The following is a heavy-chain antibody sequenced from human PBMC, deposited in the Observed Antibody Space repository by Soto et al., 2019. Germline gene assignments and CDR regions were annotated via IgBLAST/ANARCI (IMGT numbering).Heavy chain of an antibody. Sequence: ASVKVSCKASGYTFHNYGVNWVRQAPGHGLEWMGRISAYNYNTHYAQNFEGRVTMTRDTSISTAYMELSRLRSDDTAVYYCARDSVVVPAAIGFYYYGMDVWGQGTTGTVSS. D-gene: IGHD2-2*02. V-gene: IGHV1-18*01. CDR1: GYTFHNYG. CDR3: ARDSVVVPAAIGFYYYGMDV. CDR2: ISAYNYNT. J-gene: IGHJ6*02.